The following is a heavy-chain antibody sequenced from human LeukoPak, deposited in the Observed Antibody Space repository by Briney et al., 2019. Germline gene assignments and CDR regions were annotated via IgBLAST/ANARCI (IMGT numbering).Heavy chain of an antibody. Sequence: GASVKVSCKASGYTFTSYDINWVRQATGQGVEWMGWMNPNSGNTGYAQKFQGRVTMTRNTSISTAYMELSSLRSEDTAVYYCARGRRYCSSTSCSRRVYYYYYMDVWGKGTTVTVSS. CDR3: ARGRRYCSSTSCSRRVYYYYYMDV. CDR2: MNPNSGNT. V-gene: IGHV1-8*01. J-gene: IGHJ6*03. CDR1: GYTFTSYD. D-gene: IGHD2-2*01.